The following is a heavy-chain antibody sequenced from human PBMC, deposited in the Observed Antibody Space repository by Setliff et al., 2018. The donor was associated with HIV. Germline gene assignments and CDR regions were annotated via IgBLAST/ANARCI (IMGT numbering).Heavy chain of an antibody. CDR3: ARDRDAGGTGWFDP. D-gene: IGHD1-1*01. CDR1: GDSISSDSNY. J-gene: IGHJ5*02. Sequence: SETLSLTCTVSGDSISSDSNYWGWIRQPPGKGLEWIATMYYTGSTYYNPSLKSRVTISVDTSKNQFSLKLSSVTAADTAVYYCARDRDAGGTGWFDPWGQGTLVTVSS. CDR2: MYYTGST. V-gene: IGHV4-39*02.